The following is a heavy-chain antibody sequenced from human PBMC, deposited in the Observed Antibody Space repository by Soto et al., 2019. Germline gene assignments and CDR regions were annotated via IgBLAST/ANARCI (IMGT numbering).Heavy chain of an antibody. CDR2: INTYNGNT. Sequence: QIQLVQAGAEVKKPGASVKLSCRASGYTFTNSGISWVRQAPGQGLEWMGWINTYNGNTHYAQKLQGRVTMTTDTSTNTAYMELRCLRSDDTAMYFCARDPMTGYLQFDYWGQGTLVTVSS. V-gene: IGHV1-18*01. CDR1: GYTFTNSG. CDR3: ARDPMTGYLQFDY. J-gene: IGHJ4*02. D-gene: IGHD3-9*01.